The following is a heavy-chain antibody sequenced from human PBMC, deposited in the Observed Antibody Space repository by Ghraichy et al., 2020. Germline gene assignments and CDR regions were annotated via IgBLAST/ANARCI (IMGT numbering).Heavy chain of an antibody. CDR3: AKERDTSGYYSFRGDYYGVDV. CDR2: ISYDGNSK. CDR1: GFTFSRYG. Sequence: GESLNISCAASGFTFSRYGMHWVRQAPGKGLEWVAVISYDGNSKYSPDYRFTISRDNSKNTLYLQMNSLRAEDTAVYYCAKERDTSGYYSFRGDYYGVDVWGQGTTVTVSS. V-gene: IGHV3-30*18. D-gene: IGHD3-22*01. J-gene: IGHJ6*02.